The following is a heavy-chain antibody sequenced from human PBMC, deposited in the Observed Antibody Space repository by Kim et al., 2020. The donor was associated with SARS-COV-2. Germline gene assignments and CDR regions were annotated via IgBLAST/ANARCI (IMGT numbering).Heavy chain of an antibody. D-gene: IGHD3-10*01. V-gene: IGHV4-34*01. CDR3: ARGPNGSGPPNYFDY. Sequence: SETLSLTCAVYGGSFSGYYWSWIRQPPGKGLEWIGEINHSGSTNYNPSLKSRVTISVDTSKNQFSLKLSSVTAADTAVYYCARGPNGSGPPNYFDYWGQGTLVTVSS. J-gene: IGHJ4*02. CDR2: INHSGST. CDR1: GGSFSGYY.